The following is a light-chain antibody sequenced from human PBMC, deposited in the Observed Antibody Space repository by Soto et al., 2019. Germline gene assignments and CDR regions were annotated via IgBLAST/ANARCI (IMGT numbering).Light chain of an antibody. CDR3: QQRSNWPPYT. Sequence: EIVLTQSPATLSLSPGERATLSCRASQSVSSYLAWYQQKPGQAPSLLIYDASNRATGIPARFGGSGSGTGFTLAISSLEPEDFAVYYCQQRSNWPPYTFGQGTKLEIK. CDR2: DAS. CDR1: QSVSSY. V-gene: IGKV3-11*01. J-gene: IGKJ2*01.